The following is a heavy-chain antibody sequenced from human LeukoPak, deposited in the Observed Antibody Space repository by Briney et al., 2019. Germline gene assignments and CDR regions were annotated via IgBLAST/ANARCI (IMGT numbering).Heavy chain of an antibody. CDR2: ILYDGGNK. CDR1: GFTFSSYG. V-gene: IGHV3-30*18. D-gene: IGHD6-13*01. J-gene: IGHJ3*02. Sequence: GGCLRLSCAPYGFTFSSYGMRWVRQAAGKGMEWVAVILYDGGNKCYADSVKGRFTISRDNSKNTLYLQMNSLRAEDTAVYYCAKDRAPSIAAAYDAFDIWGQGTMVTVSS. CDR3: AKDRAPSIAAAYDAFDI.